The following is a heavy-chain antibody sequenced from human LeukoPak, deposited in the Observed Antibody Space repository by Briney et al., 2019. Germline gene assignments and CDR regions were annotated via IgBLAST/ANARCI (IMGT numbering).Heavy chain of an antibody. V-gene: IGHV4-30-4*08. Sequence: SETLSLTCTVSGGSISSGDYYWSWIRQPPGKGLEWIGYTYYSGSTYYNPSLKSRVTISVDTSKNQFSLKLSSVTAADTAVYYCARVSDYYDSSGYQRATSDWFDPWGQGTLVTVSS. D-gene: IGHD3-22*01. CDR3: ARVSDYYDSSGYQRATSDWFDP. J-gene: IGHJ5*02. CDR1: GGSISSGDYY. CDR2: TYYSGST.